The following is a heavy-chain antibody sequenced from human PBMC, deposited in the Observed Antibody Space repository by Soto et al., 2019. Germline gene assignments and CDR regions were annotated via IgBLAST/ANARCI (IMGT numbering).Heavy chain of an antibody. J-gene: IGHJ5*02. CDR1: GYTFTGYY. CDR2: IIPIFDRA. Sequence: SVKVSCKASGYTFTGYYMHWVRQAPGRGLEWMGGIIPIFDRADYAPKFQGRVTITADESTNTSYMQLSSLRSDDTAIYYCARGLYDSGSYYDNWFDPWGRGTLVTVSS. V-gene: IGHV1-69*13. CDR3: ARGLYDSGSYYDNWFDP. D-gene: IGHD3-10*01.